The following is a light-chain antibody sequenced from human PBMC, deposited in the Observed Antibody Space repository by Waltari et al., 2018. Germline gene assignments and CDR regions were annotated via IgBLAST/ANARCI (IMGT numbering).Light chain of an antibody. V-gene: IGLV2-8*01. Sequence: QSALTQPPSASGSPGPTVILSCTGTSRHIAASKYVSWYQQIPGRAPALIIYEVDRRPPGVPDRFSGSKSGNTASLTVSGLQTEDEGDYYCSSYAGSNKLIFGGVTKLTVL. CDR1: SRHIAASKY. J-gene: IGLJ2*01. CDR3: SSYAGSNKLI. CDR2: EVD.